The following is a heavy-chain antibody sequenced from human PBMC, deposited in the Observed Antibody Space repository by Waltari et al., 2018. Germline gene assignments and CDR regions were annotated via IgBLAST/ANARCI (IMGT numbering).Heavy chain of an antibody. CDR1: GGTFSSYA. J-gene: IGHJ6*03. V-gene: IGHV1-69*05. D-gene: IGHD5-18*01. CDR2: IIPIFGTA. Sequence: QVQLVQSGAEVKKPGSSVTVSCKASGGTFSSYAISWERQATGQGLEWMGGIIPIFGTANYAQKFQGRVTITTDESTSTAYMELSSLRSEDTAVYYCASGLVDTAMVPYYYYYMDVWGKGTTVTVSS. CDR3: ASGLVDTAMVPYYYYYMDV.